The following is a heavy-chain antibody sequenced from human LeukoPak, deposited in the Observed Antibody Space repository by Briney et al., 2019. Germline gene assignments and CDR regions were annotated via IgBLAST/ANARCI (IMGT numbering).Heavy chain of an antibody. CDR1: GYTFTSYW. Sequence: GESLKISCEGSGYTFTSYWIAWVRQMPGKGLEWMGIIYPGDSDTRYSPSFQGQVTISADKSISTAYLQWSSLKASDTAMYYCARTGSYYAFDIWGQGTMVTVSS. D-gene: IGHD1-26*01. J-gene: IGHJ3*02. CDR3: ARTGSYYAFDI. CDR2: IYPGDSDT. V-gene: IGHV5-51*01.